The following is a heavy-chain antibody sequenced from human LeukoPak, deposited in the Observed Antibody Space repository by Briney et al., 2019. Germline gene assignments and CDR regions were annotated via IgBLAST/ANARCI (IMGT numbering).Heavy chain of an antibody. CDR2: ISSSGSTI. V-gene: IGHV3-48*03. D-gene: IGHD3-9*01. CDR3: ARDYDILTGDYYGMDV. J-gene: IGHJ6*02. CDR1: GFTFSSYE. Sequence: TGGSLRLSCAASGFTFSSYEMNWVRQAPGKGLEWVSYISSSGSTIYYADSVKGRFTISRDNAKNSLYLQMNSLRAEDTAVYYCARDYDILTGDYYGMDVWGQGTTVTVSS.